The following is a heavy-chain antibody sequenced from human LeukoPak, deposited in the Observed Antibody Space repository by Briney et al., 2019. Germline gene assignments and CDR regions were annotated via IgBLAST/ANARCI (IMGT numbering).Heavy chain of an antibody. CDR3: ASPWDIVVVPASAGDAFDI. Sequence: PSETLSLTCTASGGSISSSSYYWGWLRQPPGTGLEWIGSIYYSGSTYYNPSLKSRVTISVDTSKNQFSLKLSSVTAADTAVYYCASPWDIVVVPASAGDAFDIWGQGTMVTVSS. D-gene: IGHD2-2*01. V-gene: IGHV4-39*01. CDR2: IYYSGST. CDR1: GGSISSSSYY. J-gene: IGHJ3*02.